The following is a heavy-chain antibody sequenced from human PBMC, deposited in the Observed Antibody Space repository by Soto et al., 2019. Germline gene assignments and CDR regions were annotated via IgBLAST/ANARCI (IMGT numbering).Heavy chain of an antibody. Sequence: ASVKVSCKASGYTFTGYYMHWVRQAPGQGLEWMGWINPNSGGTNYAQKFQGRVTMTRDTSISTAYMELSRLRSDDTAVYYCSKGYSSSWDDFDYWGQGTMVTVSS. J-gene: IGHJ4*02. CDR3: SKGYSSSWDDFDY. CDR1: GYTFTGYY. CDR2: INPNSGGT. V-gene: IGHV1-2*02. D-gene: IGHD6-13*01.